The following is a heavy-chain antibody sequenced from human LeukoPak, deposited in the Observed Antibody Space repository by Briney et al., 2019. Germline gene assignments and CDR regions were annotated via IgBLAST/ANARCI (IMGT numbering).Heavy chain of an antibody. V-gene: IGHV3-23*01. CDR2: ISGSGGST. Sequence: PGGSLRLSCAASGFTVSSNYMSWVRQAPGKGLEWVSVISGSGGSTYYADSVKGRFTISRDNSKNTLYLQMNSLRAEDTAVYYCAKLVGRGALVGYWGQGTLVTVSS. D-gene: IGHD1-26*01. J-gene: IGHJ4*02. CDR3: AKLVGRGALVGY. CDR1: GFTVSSNY.